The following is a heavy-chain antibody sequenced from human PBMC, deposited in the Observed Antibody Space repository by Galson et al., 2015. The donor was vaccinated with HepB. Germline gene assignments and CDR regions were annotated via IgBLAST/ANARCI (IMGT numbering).Heavy chain of an antibody. J-gene: IGHJ6*02. V-gene: IGHV3-30*18. Sequence: SLRLSCAASGFTFSNYGMHWVRQAPGKGLEWVAVISYDGRNQYHAESVKGRFTISRENSKNTVFLQMNSLRVEDTAVFYCAKEQRYSESYFDAFYHNGMDAWGQGTTVTVSS. CDR2: ISYDGRNQ. CDR3: AKEQRYSESYFDAFYHNGMDA. D-gene: IGHD1-26*01. CDR1: GFTFSNYG.